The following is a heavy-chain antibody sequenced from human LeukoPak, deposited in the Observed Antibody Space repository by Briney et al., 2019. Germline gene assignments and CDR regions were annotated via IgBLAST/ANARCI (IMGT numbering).Heavy chain of an antibody. CDR3: AKGNYEASSSSWYYFDY. J-gene: IGHJ4*02. D-gene: IGHD6-13*01. Sequence: GSLRLSCAVSGFTFSSYAMSWVRQAPGKGLEWVSVTSGSGGSTYYADSVKGRFTISRDNSKNTLYLQMNSLRGEDTAVYYCAKGNYEASSSSWYYFDYWGQGTVVTVSP. V-gene: IGHV3-23*01. CDR2: TSGSGGST. CDR1: GFTFSSYA.